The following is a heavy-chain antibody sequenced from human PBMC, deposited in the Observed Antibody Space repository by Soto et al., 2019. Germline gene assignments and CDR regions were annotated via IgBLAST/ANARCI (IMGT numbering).Heavy chain of an antibody. CDR3: ARDRIKGPAPRKIRLRGGLDV. Sequence: LRLSCAASGFTFSSYAMHWVRQAPGKGLEWVAVISYDGSNKYYADSVKGRFTISRDNSKNTLYLQMNSLRAEDTAVYYCARDRIKGPAPRKIRLRGGLDVWGQRTTDSVSP. CDR2: ISYDGSNK. J-gene: IGHJ6*01. CDR1: GFTFSSYA. V-gene: IGHV3-30-3*01. D-gene: IGHD2-2*01.